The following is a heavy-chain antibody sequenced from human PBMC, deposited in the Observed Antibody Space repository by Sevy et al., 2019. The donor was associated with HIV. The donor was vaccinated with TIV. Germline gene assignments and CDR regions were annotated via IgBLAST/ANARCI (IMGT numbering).Heavy chain of an antibody. Sequence: GESLKISCKTSGFTFTDYWIGWVRQMPGKGLEWRGIIYAGDSDTRYSPSFRGQVTISADKSTSTAYLQWSSLKASDTAMYYCARSRGDFLPPYYFQYYGMDVWGQGTTVTVSS. V-gene: IGHV5-51*01. CDR3: ARSRGDFLPPYYFQYYGMDV. CDR1: GFTFTDYW. D-gene: IGHD3-3*01. J-gene: IGHJ6*02. CDR2: IYAGDSDT.